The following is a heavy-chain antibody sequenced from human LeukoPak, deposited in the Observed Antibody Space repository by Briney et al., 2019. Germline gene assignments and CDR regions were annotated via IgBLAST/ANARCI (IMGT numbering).Heavy chain of an antibody. J-gene: IGHJ4*02. CDR1: GGTFSSYA. Sequence: SVKVSCKASGGTFSSYAISWVRQAPGQGLEWMGRIIPILGIANYAQKLQGRVTITADKSTSTAYMELSSLRPEDTAVYYCARDVQNYDILTGYYPFDYWGQGTLVTVSS. D-gene: IGHD3-9*01. CDR2: IIPILGIA. CDR3: ARDVQNYDILTGYYPFDY. V-gene: IGHV1-69*04.